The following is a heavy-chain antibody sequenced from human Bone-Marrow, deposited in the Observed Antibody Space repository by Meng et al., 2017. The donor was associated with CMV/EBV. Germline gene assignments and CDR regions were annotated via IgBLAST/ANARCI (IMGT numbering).Heavy chain of an antibody. V-gene: IGHV3-23*03. Sequence: GGSLRLSCAASGFTFSSYAMSWVRQAPGKGLEWVSVIYSGGSSTYYADSVKGRFTISRDNSKNTLYLQMNSLRAEDTAVYYCAREGYYDSSGYPRDAFDIWGQGTMVTVSS. CDR3: AREGYYDSSGYPRDAFDI. J-gene: IGHJ3*02. D-gene: IGHD3-22*01. CDR2: IYSGGSST. CDR1: GFTFSSYA.